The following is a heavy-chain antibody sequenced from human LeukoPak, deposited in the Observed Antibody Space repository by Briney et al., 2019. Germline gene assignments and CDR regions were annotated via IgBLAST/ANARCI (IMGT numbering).Heavy chain of an antibody. D-gene: IGHD3-10*01. CDR1: GGSFSGYY. CDR3: ARGRRVRGVINYYYYYGMDV. J-gene: IGHJ6*02. V-gene: IGHV4-34*01. CDR2: INHSGST. Sequence: PSETLSLTCAVYGGSFSGYYCSWIRQPPGKGLEWIGEINHSGSTNYNPSLKSRVTISVDTSKNQFSLKLSSVTAADTAVYYCARGRRVRGVINYYYYYGMDVWGQGTTVTVSS.